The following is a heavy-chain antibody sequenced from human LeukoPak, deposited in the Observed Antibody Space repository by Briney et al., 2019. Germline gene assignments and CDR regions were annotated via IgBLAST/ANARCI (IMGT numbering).Heavy chain of an antibody. J-gene: IGHJ3*02. D-gene: IGHD2-21*02. Sequence: PSETLSLTCAVYGGSFSGYYWSWIRQPPGKGLEWIGEINHSGSTNYNPSLKSRVTISVDTSKNQFSLKLSSVTAADTAVYYCRRNGDCVSWEVDAFDIWGQGTMVTVSS. V-gene: IGHV4-34*01. CDR2: INHSGST. CDR1: GGSFSGYY. CDR3: RRNGDCVSWEVDAFDI.